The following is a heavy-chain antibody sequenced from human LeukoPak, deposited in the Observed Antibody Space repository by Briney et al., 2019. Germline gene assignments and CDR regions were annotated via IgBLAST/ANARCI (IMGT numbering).Heavy chain of an antibody. CDR2: VNWNSGVI. J-gene: IGHJ4*02. D-gene: IGHD3-9*01. CDR1: GFTFDDYA. Sequence: GRSLRLSCAASGFTFDDYAMHWVRQAPGKGLEWVSGVNWNSGVIGYADSVKGRFSISRDNAENTLYLQMNSLRVEDTAVYYCVRGADTGYSSDSWGQGTLVTVSS. V-gene: IGHV3-9*01. CDR3: VRGADTGYSSDS.